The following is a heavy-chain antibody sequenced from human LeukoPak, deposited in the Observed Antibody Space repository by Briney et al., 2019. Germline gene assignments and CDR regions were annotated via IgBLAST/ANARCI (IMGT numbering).Heavy chain of an antibody. CDR1: GFTFSSYA. V-gene: IGHV3-30-3*01. D-gene: IGHD3-10*01. CDR3: AREIPYGSGSYYYYGMDV. CDR2: ISYDGSNK. Sequence: GGSLRLSCAASGFTFSSYAMHWVRQAPGKGLEWVAVISYDGSNKYYADSVKGRFTISRDNSKNTLCLQMNSLRAEDTAVYYCAREIPYGSGSYYYYGMDVWGQGTTVTVSS. J-gene: IGHJ6*02.